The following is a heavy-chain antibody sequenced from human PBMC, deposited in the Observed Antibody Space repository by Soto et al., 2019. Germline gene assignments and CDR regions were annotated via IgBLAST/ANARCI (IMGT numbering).Heavy chain of an antibody. CDR3: AKEFFSPQAYWFFDL. CDR2: IAADGLAQ. D-gene: IGHD3-3*01. Sequence: QVQLVESGGGVVQPGRSLRLSCAASGFTYSTLGMHWVRQAPGKGLEWVAVIAADGLAQYYADSVKGRFTISRDNSENTLFLQMNILGAEDTAVYYCAKEFFSPQAYWFFDLWGRGTLVTVSS. J-gene: IGHJ2*01. CDR1: GFTYSTLG. V-gene: IGHV3-30*18.